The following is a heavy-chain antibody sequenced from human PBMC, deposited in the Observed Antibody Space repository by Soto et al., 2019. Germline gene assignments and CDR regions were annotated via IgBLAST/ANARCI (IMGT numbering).Heavy chain of an antibody. CDR2: IYVSGTT. V-gene: IGHV4-39*02. D-gene: IGHD4-4*01. CDR1: GGYISRDVY. CDR3: AVVNSTGNWFGP. J-gene: IGHJ5*01. Sequence: TSETLSLTCNVFGGYISRDVYWAWLRQPPGKELEITGSIYVSGTTHYIPSPQRRLTISVDTSTNHFSLRLASVTAADTALYFCAVVNSTGNWFGPWGEGTLVTVSS.